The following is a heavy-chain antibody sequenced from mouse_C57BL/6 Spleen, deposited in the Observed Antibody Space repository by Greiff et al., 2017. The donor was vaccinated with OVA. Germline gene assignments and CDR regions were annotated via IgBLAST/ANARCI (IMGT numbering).Heavy chain of an antibody. J-gene: IGHJ4*01. CDR1: GYTFTSYG. CDR3: ARFYGSRAMDY. Sequence: QVHVKQSGAELARPGASVKLSCKASGYTFTSYGVSWVKQRTGQGLEWIGEIYPRSGNTYYNEKFKGKATLTADKSSSTAYMELRSLTSEDSAVYFCARFYGSRAMDYWGQGTSVTVSS. CDR2: IYPRSGNT. V-gene: IGHV1-81*01. D-gene: IGHD1-1*01.